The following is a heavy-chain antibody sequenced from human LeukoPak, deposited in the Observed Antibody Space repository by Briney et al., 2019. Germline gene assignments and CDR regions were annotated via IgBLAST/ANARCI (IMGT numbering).Heavy chain of an antibody. Sequence: GASVKVSCKASGYTFTSYGISWVRQAPGQGLEWMGWISAYNGSTNYAQKLQGRVTMTTDTSTSTAYMELRSLRSDDTAVYYCARDRAYYYDSGWFDRWGQGTLVTVSS. V-gene: IGHV1-18*01. CDR1: GYTFTSYG. CDR2: ISAYNGST. D-gene: IGHD3-22*01. CDR3: ARDRAYYYDSGWFDR. J-gene: IGHJ5*02.